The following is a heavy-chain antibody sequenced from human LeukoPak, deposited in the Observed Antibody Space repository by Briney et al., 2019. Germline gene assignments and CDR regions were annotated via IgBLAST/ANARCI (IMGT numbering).Heavy chain of an antibody. CDR1: GYTFTSYY. J-gene: IGHJ5*02. V-gene: IGHV1-46*01. CDR2: INPSGGST. CDR3: ARGNMITFGGVIVGYSWFDP. D-gene: IGHD3-16*02. Sequence: ASVKVSCKASGYTFTSYYMHWVRRAPGQGLEWMGIINPSGGSTSYAQKFQGRVTMTRDMSTSTVYMELSSLRSEDTAVYYCARGNMITFGGVIVGYSWFDPWGQGTLVTVSS.